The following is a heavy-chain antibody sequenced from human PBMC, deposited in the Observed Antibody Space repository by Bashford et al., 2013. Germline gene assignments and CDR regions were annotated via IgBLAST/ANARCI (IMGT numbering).Heavy chain of an antibody. D-gene: IGHD1-7*01. V-gene: IGHV4-39*01. CDR3: ARHKEWELYYYFDF. CDR2: VYYTGSP. J-gene: IGHJ4*02. Sequence: SETLSLTCSVSGDSIKSGYHFWGWIRQSPRKGLEWIGSVYYTGSPLYNPSFKSRVIIYVDTSKNQFSLELSSVTAADTAVYYCARHKEWELYYYFDFWGQGTLVTVSS. CDR1: GDSIKSGYHF.